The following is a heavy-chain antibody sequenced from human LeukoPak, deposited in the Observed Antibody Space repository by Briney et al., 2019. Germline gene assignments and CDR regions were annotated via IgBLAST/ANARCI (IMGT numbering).Heavy chain of an antibody. V-gene: IGHV4-61*02. CDR2: IYTSGST. J-gene: IGHJ4*02. CDR1: GGSISSGSYY. CDR3: ASHFSSSARIFDY. Sequence: SETLSLTCTVSGGSISSGSYYWSWIRQPAGKGLEWIGRIYTSGSTNYNPSLKSQVTISVDTSKNQFSLKLSSVTAADTAVYYCASHFSSSARIFDYWGQGTLVTVSS. D-gene: IGHD6-6*01.